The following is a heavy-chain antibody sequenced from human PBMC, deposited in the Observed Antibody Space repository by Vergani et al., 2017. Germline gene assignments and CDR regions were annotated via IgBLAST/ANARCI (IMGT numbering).Heavy chain of an antibody. CDR1: GSSITSGSLY. CDR2: IHASGTK. V-gene: IGHV4-61*02. Sequence: QVHLNEAGPGLVKPSQTLSLTCTVSGSSITSGSLYWGWIRQPAGEGLEWIGRIHASGTKNYNPPLRSRVTLSVDTSKNQFSLKMTSMTAADTAVYYCVRDSWMPDLRRVYWLDTWGQGTLVSVSS. CDR3: VRDSWMPDLRRVYWLDT. J-gene: IGHJ5*02. D-gene: IGHD1-14*01.